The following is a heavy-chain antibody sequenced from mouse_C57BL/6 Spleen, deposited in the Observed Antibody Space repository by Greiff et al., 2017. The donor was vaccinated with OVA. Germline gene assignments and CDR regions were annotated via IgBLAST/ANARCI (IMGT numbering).Heavy chain of an antibody. D-gene: IGHD4-1*01. CDR3: ARWVGRNWYFDV. CDR1: GYTFTSYW. Sequence: VQLQQPGAELVKPGASVKMSCKASGYTFTSYWITWVTQRPGQGLEWMGDISPGSGSTNYNEKFKGKATLTVDTSSSTAYMQLSSLTSEDSAVYYCARWVGRNWYFDVWGTGTTVTVSS. J-gene: IGHJ1*03. V-gene: IGHV1-55*01. CDR2: ISPGSGST.